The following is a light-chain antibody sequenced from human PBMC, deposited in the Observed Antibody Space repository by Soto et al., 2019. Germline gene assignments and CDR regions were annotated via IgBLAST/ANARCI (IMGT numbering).Light chain of an antibody. V-gene: IGKV1-6*01. CDR1: RDVGSD. CDR3: LQDYGDSWT. Sequence: TQMTQSPLSLSASVGEKIIITCRASRDVGSDVSWYQQKPGQAPKLVIYAASNLYTGVPSRFSGRRSGTEFTLTITSLQPEDFASYYCLQDYGDSWTFGQGTKVEIE. J-gene: IGKJ1*01. CDR2: AAS.